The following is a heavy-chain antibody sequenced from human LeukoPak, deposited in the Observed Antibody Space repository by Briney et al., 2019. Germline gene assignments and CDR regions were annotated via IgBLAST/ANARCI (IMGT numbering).Heavy chain of an antibody. D-gene: IGHD3-10*01. CDR3: ARSWFGEYGTNGWFDP. CDR2: INHSGST. J-gene: IGHJ5*02. V-gene: IGHV4-34*01. Sequence: PSETLSLTCAVYGGSFSGYYWSWIRQPPGKGLEWIGEINHSGSTNYNPSLKGRVTISVDTSKNQFSLKLSSVTAADTAVYYCARSWFGEYGTNGWFDPWGQGTLVTVSS. CDR1: GGSFSGYY.